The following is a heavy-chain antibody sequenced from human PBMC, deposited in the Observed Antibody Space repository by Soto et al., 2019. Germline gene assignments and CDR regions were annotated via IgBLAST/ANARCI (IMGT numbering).Heavy chain of an antibody. V-gene: IGHV3-48*02. Sequence: EVQLVESGGGLVQPGGSLRLSCAASGFTLSSYSMHWVRQAPGKGLEWVSYISGSGGTIYYADSVKGRFTISRDNAKNSLSVQMNSLRDEDTAVYFCAIETGLRISGWSYYFDFWGQGTRVTVSS. CDR3: AIETGLRISGWSYYFDF. D-gene: IGHD6-19*01. CDR2: ISGSGGTI. J-gene: IGHJ4*02. CDR1: GFTLSSYS.